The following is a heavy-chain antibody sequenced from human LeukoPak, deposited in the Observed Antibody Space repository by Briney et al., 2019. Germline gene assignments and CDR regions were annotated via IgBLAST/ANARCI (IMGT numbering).Heavy chain of an antibody. D-gene: IGHD3-10*01. CDR1: GYTFTGYY. Sequence: ASVKVPCKASGYTFTGYYMHWVRQAPGQGLEWMGWINPNSGGTNYAQKFQGRVTMTRDTSTSTAYMELSRLRSDDTAMYYCATRWFGELLPFDYWGQGTLVTVSS. J-gene: IGHJ4*02. CDR2: INPNSGGT. V-gene: IGHV1-2*02. CDR3: ATRWFGELLPFDY.